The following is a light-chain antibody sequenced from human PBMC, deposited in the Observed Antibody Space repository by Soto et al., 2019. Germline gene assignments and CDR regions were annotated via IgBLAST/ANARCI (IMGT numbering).Light chain of an antibody. J-gene: IGKJ1*01. Sequence: EIVLTQSPGILSVSPGERATLSCRASQSVSSKLAWYQQKPGQAPRLLFYGASTGATGIPAGFSGSGSETEFTLSISSLQSEDFAVYYCQQYNNWPGTFGQGTKVDIK. V-gene: IGKV3-15*01. CDR2: GAS. CDR1: QSVSSK. CDR3: QQYNNWPGT.